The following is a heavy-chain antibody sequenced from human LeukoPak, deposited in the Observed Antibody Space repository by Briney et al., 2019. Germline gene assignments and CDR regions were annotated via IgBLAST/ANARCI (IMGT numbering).Heavy chain of an antibody. CDR1: GYTFTRYP. J-gene: IGHJ4*02. D-gene: IGHD3-22*01. CDR3: ARTSDHYYDSSGYFY. CDR2: ISAYNGNT. Sequence: ASVKVSCKASGYTFTRYPMNWVRQAPGQGLEWMGWISAYNGNTNYAQKLQGRVTMTTDTSTSTAYMELRSLRSDDTAVYYCARTSDHYYDSSGYFYWGQGTLVTVSS. V-gene: IGHV1-18*01.